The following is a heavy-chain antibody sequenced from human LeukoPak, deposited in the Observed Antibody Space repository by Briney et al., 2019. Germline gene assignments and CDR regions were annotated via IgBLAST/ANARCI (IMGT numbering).Heavy chain of an antibody. CDR2: IYYSGST. CDR1: GGSVSSGSYY. Sequence: SETLSLTCTVSGGSVSSGSYYWSWIRQPPGKGLEWIGYIYYSGSTNYNPSLKSRVTISVDTSKNQFSLKLSSVTAADTAVYYCARDGRGDSIAVAGTSGPYWYFDLWGRGTLVAVSS. J-gene: IGHJ2*01. CDR3: ARDGRGDSIAVAGTSGPYWYFDL. D-gene: IGHD6-19*01. V-gene: IGHV4-61*01.